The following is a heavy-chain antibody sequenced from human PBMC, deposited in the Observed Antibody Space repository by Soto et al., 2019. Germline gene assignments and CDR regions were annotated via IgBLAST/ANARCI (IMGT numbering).Heavy chain of an antibody. CDR3: AKGEVRGIIPSYFDY. D-gene: IGHD3-10*01. CDR2: ISNDGSNE. J-gene: IGHJ4*02. V-gene: IGHV3-30*18. CDR1: GFTFRWFG. Sequence: GSLRLSCAGSGFTFRWFGMNWVRQAPGKGLEWVARISNDGSNEYYVDSVKGRFTISRDNSKNTLYLQMDSLRAEDTAVYYCAKGEVRGIIPSYFDYWGLGTLVTVSS.